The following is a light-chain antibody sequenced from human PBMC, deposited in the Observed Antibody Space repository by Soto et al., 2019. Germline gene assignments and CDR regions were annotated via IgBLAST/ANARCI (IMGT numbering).Light chain of an antibody. CDR2: EVS. Sequence: QSALTQPASVSGSPGQSITISCTGTSSDVGGFNFVSWFQHHPGKAPKLMIYEVSHRPSGVSNRFSGSKSANTASLTISGLQAEDEADYFCGSHSTSTTLPYVFGSGTKPPS. V-gene: IGLV2-14*01. J-gene: IGLJ1*01. CDR1: SSDVGGFNF. CDR3: GSHSTSTTLPYV.